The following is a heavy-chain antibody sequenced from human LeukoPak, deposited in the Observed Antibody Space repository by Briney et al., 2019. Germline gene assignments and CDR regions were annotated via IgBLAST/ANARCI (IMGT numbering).Heavy chain of an antibody. J-gene: IGHJ4*02. CDR2: ISSSSSYI. D-gene: IGHD3-10*01. Sequence: GGSLRLSCAASGFPFSSYSMNWVRQAPGKGLEWVSSISSSSSYIYYADSVKGRFTISRDNAKNSLYLQMNSLRAEDTAVYYCARGAGSDSGSYSNCFDYWGQGTLVTVSS. V-gene: IGHV3-21*01. CDR1: GFPFSSYS. CDR3: ARGAGSDSGSYSNCFDY.